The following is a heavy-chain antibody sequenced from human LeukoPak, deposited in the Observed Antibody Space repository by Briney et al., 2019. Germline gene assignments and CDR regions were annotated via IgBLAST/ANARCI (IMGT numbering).Heavy chain of an antibody. CDR1: GFTFSSYE. V-gene: IGHV3-48*03. D-gene: IGHD3-22*01. Sequence: GGSLRLSCAASGFTFSSYEMNWVRQAPGKGLEWVSYISSSGSTIYYADSVTGRFTISRDNAKNSLYLQMTSLRAEDTAVYYCARDRRSSSGLDYWGQGTLVTVSS. J-gene: IGHJ4*02. CDR2: ISSSGSTI. CDR3: ARDRRSSSGLDY.